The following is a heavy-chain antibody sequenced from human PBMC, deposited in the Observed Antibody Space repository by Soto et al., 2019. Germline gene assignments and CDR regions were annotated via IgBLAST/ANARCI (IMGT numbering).Heavy chain of an antibody. CDR2: IYYTGNT. CDR1: GGSISNYY. CDR3: ARARLLVVPAGILQRDY. D-gene: IGHD2-2*01. Sequence: QVQLQESGPGLVKPSETLSLTCTVSGGSISNYYWSWIRQPPGKGLEWIGYIYYTGNTPYNPSLWSRVTMSVDTSKNQFSLTLNSVTAAATAFYYCARARLLVVPAGILQRDYWGQGSLVTVSS. V-gene: IGHV4-59*01. J-gene: IGHJ4*02.